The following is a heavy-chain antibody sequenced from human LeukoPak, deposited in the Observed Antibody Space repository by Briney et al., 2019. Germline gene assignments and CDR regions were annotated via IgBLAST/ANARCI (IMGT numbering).Heavy chain of an antibody. CDR3: ARDPRWYASGASVLDY. Sequence: ASVKVSCKASGYTFTSYAMNWVRQAPGQGLEWMGWINTNTGNPTYAQGFTGRFVFSLDTSVSTAYLQISSLKAEDTAVYYCARDPRWYASGASVLDYWAREPWSPSPQ. CDR2: INTNTGNP. V-gene: IGHV7-4-1*02. D-gene: IGHD2-2*01. J-gene: IGHJ4*02. CDR1: GYTFTSYA.